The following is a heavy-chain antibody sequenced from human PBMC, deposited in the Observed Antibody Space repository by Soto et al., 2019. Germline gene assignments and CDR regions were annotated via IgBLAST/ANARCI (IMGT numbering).Heavy chain of an antibody. V-gene: IGHV3-23*01. CDR3: ARESEWLVDGMDV. Sequence: GGSLRLSCAASGFRFSTYAMSWVRQAPGKGLEWVSGLFGGGDGIAYADSVKGRFNISRDNANNSLYLQMNGLRDEDTAVYYCARESEWLVDGMDVWGQGTTVTVSS. CDR2: LFGGGDGI. CDR1: GFRFSTYA. J-gene: IGHJ6*02. D-gene: IGHD5-12*01.